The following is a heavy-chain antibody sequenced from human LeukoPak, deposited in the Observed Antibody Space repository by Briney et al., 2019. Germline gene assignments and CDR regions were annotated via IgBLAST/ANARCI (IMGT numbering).Heavy chain of an antibody. D-gene: IGHD1-1*01. V-gene: IGHV3-7*01. Sequence: GGSLRLSCAASGFTFSSYWMSWVRQAPGKGLEWVANIKQDGSEKYYVDSVKGRFTISRDNAKNSLYLQMNSLRAEDTAVCYCAREGYSYYYYYMDVWGKGTTVTVSS. CDR1: GFTFSSYW. CDR2: IKQDGSEK. J-gene: IGHJ6*03. CDR3: AREGYSYYYYYMDV.